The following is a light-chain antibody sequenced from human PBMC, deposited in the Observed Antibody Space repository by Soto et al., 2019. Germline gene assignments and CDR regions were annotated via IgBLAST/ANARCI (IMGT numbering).Light chain of an antibody. J-gene: IGKJ4*01. V-gene: IGKV3-11*01. CDR1: QSVSSY. CDR2: DSS. CDR3: PHRRNWPSLT. Sequence: EIVLTQSPATLSLSPGERATLSCRASQSVSSYLAWYQQKPCQAHRLLIYDSSNRATCIPARFSCNGFGTDFTLNISSLEHEAFAFYSCPHRRNWPSLTFGGGTTVEIK.